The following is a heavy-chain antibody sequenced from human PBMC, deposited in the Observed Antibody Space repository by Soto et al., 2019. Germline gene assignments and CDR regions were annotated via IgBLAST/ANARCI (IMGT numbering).Heavy chain of an antibody. D-gene: IGHD3-3*01. V-gene: IGHV3-23*01. CDR2: ISDGGDFT. CDR3: TSLYYGH. Sequence: EVQLLESGGGLVHPGGSLRLSCTVSGFTLSSFAMSWVRQAPGKGLEWVSGISDGGDFTFYADSVRGRFTISTDNSKNTLYLQMNSLKTEDTAVYYCTSLYYGHWGQGTLVTVSS. CDR1: GFTLSSFA. J-gene: IGHJ4*02.